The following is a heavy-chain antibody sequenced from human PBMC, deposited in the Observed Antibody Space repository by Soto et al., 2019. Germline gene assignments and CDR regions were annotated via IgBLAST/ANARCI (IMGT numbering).Heavy chain of an antibody. CDR2: ISAYNGTT. J-gene: IGHJ4*02. V-gene: IGHV1-18*01. Sequence: QVQLVQSGAEVKKPGASVKVSCKASGYTFTSYGISWVRQAPGQGLEWMGWISAYNGTTKYAQKLQGRVTMTTDTASRTAYMEVRSLRSDATAVYCCARDLAVGLVDYWGQGALVTVSS. D-gene: IGHD6-19*01. CDR1: GYTFTSYG. CDR3: ARDLAVGLVDY.